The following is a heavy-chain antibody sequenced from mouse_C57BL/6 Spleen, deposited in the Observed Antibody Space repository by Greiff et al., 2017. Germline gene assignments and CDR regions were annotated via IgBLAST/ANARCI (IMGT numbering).Heavy chain of an antibody. D-gene: IGHD1-1*01. V-gene: IGHV1-55*01. CDR1: GYTFTSYW. CDR2: IYPGSGST. Sequence: QVHVKQSGAELVKPGASVKMSCKASGYTFTSYWITWVKQRPGQGLEWIGDIYPGSGSTNYNEKFKSKATLTVDTSSSTAYMQLSSLTSEDSAVYYCARATVVGDYAMDYWGQGTSVTVSS. J-gene: IGHJ4*01. CDR3: ARATVVGDYAMDY.